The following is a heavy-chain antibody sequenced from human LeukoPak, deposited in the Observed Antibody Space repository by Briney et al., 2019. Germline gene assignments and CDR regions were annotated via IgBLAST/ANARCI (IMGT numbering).Heavy chain of an antibody. J-gene: IGHJ4*02. CDR3: ARAPRAVVAAGILPSTYFDY. Sequence: GGSLRPSCAASGFTFSSYDMHWVRQAPGKGLEWVAVISYDGSNKYYADSVKGRFTISRDNSKNTLYLQMSSLRAEDTAVYYCARAPRAVVAAGILPSTYFDYWGQGTLVTVSS. D-gene: IGHD2-2*01. V-gene: IGHV3-30*04. CDR1: GFTFSSYD. CDR2: ISYDGSNK.